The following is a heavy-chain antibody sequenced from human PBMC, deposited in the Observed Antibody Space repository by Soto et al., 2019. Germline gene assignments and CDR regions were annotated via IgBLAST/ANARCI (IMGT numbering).Heavy chain of an antibody. D-gene: IGHD3-22*01. CDR1: GFPFSSYE. V-gene: IGHV3-48*03. CDR2: ISSSGSTT. J-gene: IGHJ5*02. Sequence: GGSLRLSCAASGFPFSSYEMNWVRQAPGKGLEWVSYISSSGSTTSYADSVKGRFTISRDNAKNSLHLQMKNLRAEDTAVYYCARGVYDSSGYYYPWGQGTLVTVSS. CDR3: ARGVYDSSGYYYP.